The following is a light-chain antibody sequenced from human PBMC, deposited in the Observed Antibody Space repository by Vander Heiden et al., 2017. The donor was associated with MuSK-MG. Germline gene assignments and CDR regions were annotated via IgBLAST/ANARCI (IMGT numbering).Light chain of an antibody. CDR1: SSNIGSYS. V-gene: IGLV1-44*01. Sequence: QSVLTQPPSASGTPGPRVTISCSGSSSNIGSYSINWYQQLPGTAPKLLIYGNNQRPSGVPDRFSGSKSGTSASLAISGLQSEDEADYYCATWDDSLNGDVVFGGGTKLTVL. J-gene: IGLJ2*01. CDR2: GNN. CDR3: ATWDDSLNGDVV.